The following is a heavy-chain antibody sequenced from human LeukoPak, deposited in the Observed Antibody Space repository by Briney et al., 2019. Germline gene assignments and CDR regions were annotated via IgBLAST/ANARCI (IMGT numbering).Heavy chain of an antibody. CDR1: GYTFTGYY. CDR2: IDPNSGGT. V-gene: IGHV1-2*06. J-gene: IGHJ4*02. D-gene: IGHD4-11*01. Sequence: ASVKVSCKASGYTFTGYYMHWVRQAPGQGLEWMGRIDPNSGGTSYAQKFQGRVTMTRDTSISTAYMELSRLRSDDTAVYYCARSRRLQSDYWGQGTLVTVSS. CDR3: ARSRRLQSDY.